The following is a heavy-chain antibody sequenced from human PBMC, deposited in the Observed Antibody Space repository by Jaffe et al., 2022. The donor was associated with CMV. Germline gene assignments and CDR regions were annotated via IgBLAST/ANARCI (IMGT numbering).Heavy chain of an antibody. Sequence: EVQLLESGGGLVQPGGSLRLSCAASGFTFSSYAMSWVRQAPGKGLEWVSAISGSGGSTYYADSVKGRFTISRDNSKNTLYLQMNSLRAEDTAVYYCAKWVRPYYDSSGYYVYWGQGTLVTVSS. V-gene: IGHV3-23*01. CDR1: GFTFSSYA. J-gene: IGHJ4*02. D-gene: IGHD3-22*01. CDR2: ISGSGGST. CDR3: AKWVRPYYDSSGYYVY.